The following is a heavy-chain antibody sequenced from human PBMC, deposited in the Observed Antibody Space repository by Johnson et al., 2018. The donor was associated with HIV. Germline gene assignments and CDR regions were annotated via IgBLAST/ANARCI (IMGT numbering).Heavy chain of an antibody. CDR3: ARDLRGSPTGAFDI. J-gene: IGHJ3*02. Sequence: VQLVESGGGLVKPGGSLRLSCRASGFPFSNAWMNWVRQAPGKGLEWVSGINWNGGSTGYADSMKGRFTISRDNAKNSLYLQMNSLRAEDTALYYCARDLRGSPTGAFDIWGQGTMVTVSS. CDR1: GFPFSNAW. D-gene: IGHD6-13*01. CDR2: INWNGGST. V-gene: IGHV3-20*04.